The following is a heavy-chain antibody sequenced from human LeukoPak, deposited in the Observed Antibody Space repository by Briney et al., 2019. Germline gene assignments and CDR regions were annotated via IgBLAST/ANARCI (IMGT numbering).Heavy chain of an antibody. CDR1: GGSISSGGFY. D-gene: IGHD1-26*01. V-gene: IGHV4-31*03. Sequence: SQTLSLTCTVSGGSISSGGFYWSWIRQHPGKGLEWIGTMYYSGSTYYNPSLKSRVTILVDTSKNQFSLKLSSVTAADTAVYYCARARSVRLGSDVWGQGTTVTVSS. CDR3: ARARSVRLGSDV. CDR2: MYYSGST. J-gene: IGHJ6*02.